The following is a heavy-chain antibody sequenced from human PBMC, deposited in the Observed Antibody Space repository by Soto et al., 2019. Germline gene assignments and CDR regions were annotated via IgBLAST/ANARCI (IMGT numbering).Heavy chain of an antibody. V-gene: IGHV3-15*07. J-gene: IGHJ3*02. CDR2: IKSKTDGGTT. D-gene: IGHD2-8*02. CDR3: TTGLLRVAAFDI. Sequence: EVQLVESGGGLVKPGGSLRLSCAASGFTFSNAWMNWVRQAPGKGLEWVGRIKSKTDGGTTDYAAPVKGRFTISGDDSKNTLYLQMKSLETEDTAVYYCTTGLLRVAAFDIWGQGTMVTVSS. CDR1: GFTFSNAW.